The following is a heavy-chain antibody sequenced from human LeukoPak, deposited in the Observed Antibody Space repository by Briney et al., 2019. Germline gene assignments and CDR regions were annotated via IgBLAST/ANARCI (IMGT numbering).Heavy chain of an antibody. CDR1: GYTFSSYD. V-gene: IGHV1-8*01. CDR2: MNPNSGNT. Sequence: GASVKVSCKASGYTFSSYDIYWVRQATGQGLEWMGWMNPNSGNTGYAQKFQGRVTMTRDTSMSTAYMELSSLRSEDTAIYYCTRGSIAVPYNWFDPWGQGTLVTVSS. J-gene: IGHJ5*02. D-gene: IGHD6-19*01. CDR3: TRGSIAVPYNWFDP.